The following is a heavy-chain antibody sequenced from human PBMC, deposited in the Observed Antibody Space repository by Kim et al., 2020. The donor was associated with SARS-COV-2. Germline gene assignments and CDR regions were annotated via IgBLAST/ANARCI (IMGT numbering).Heavy chain of an antibody. CDR1: GGSIGSTSHY. V-gene: IGHV4-39*02. D-gene: IGHD3-10*01. CDR2: VYYSGST. J-gene: IGHJ5*02. CDR3: AREVGSGSYSTLNWFDP. Sequence: SETLSLTCTVSGGSIGSTSHYWVWIRQPPGKGPEWIGSVYYSGSTSYNPSLKSRVAISVDTSKNQFSLKLNSVTAADTALYYCAREVGSGSYSTLNWFDPWGQGTLVTVSS.